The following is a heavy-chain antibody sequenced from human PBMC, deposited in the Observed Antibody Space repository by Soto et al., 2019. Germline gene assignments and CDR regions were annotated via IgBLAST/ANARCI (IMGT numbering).Heavy chain of an antibody. Sequence: QVQLVESGGGVVQPGRSLRLSCAASGFPFSDYAMHWVRQAPGKGLEWVGVISYDGSNPYPADSVKGRVTISRDNSKNTLFLNMTSLRGEDTAVYYSAKRGDSGFYFDYWGQGTLVTVSS. D-gene: IGHD2-21*02. CDR3: AKRGDSGFYFDY. CDR1: GFPFSDYA. CDR2: ISYDGSNP. V-gene: IGHV3-30*18. J-gene: IGHJ4*02.